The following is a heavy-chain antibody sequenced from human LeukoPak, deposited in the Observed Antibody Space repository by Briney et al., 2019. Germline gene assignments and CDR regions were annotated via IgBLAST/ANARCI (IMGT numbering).Heavy chain of an antibody. V-gene: IGHV3-23*01. Sequence: GGSLRLSCAASGFTFSSYAMSWVCQAPGKGLEWASAISGSGGSTYYADSVKGRFTISRDNSKNTLYLQMNSLRAEDTAVYYCAKDSLSQYCSSTSCRFDYWGQGTLVTVSS. CDR1: GFTFSSYA. CDR3: AKDSLSQYCSSTSCRFDY. D-gene: IGHD2-2*01. J-gene: IGHJ4*02. CDR2: ISGSGGST.